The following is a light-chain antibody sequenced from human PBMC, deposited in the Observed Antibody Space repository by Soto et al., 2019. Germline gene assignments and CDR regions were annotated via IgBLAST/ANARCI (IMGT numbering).Light chain of an antibody. V-gene: IGKV1-5*01. CDR3: QQYNSYLWT. CDR1: QSISSW. J-gene: IGKJ1*01. Sequence: DIQMTQSPSTLSASVGDRVTITCRASQSISSWLAWYQQKPGKAPKLLIYDASSLESGVPSRFSGSGSGTEFTLTISSLQPDDFATYYGQQYNSYLWTFGQGTKVEIK. CDR2: DAS.